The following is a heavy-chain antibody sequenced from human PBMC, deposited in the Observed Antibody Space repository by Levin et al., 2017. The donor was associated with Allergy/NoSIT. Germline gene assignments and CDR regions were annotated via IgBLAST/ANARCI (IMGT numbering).Heavy chain of an antibody. CDR3: AKDVYGSGWYPLGNDAFEM. D-gene: IGHD6-19*01. CDR2: ISSDGRKK. CDR1: GFTFSSYG. V-gene: IGHV3-30*18. Sequence: GGSLRLSCAASGFTFSSYGMYWVRQAPGKGLEWVAVISSDGRKKFYADSVKGRFTISRDNSKNTLDLQMNSLRAEDTAVYYCAKDVYGSGWYPLGNDAFEMWGQGTKVSVSS. J-gene: IGHJ3*02.